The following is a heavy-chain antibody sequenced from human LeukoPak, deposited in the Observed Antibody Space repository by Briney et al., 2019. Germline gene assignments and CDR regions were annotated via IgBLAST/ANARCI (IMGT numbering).Heavy chain of an antibody. J-gene: IGHJ4*02. CDR2: ISGSGGST. Sequence: GGSLRLSCAASGFTFSSYTMSWVRQAPGKGLEWVSAISGSGGSTYYADSVKGRFTISRDNSKNTLYLQMNSLRAEDTAVYYCAKVKGYSYYLDYWGQGTLVTVSS. D-gene: IGHD5-18*01. CDR1: GFTFSSYT. V-gene: IGHV3-23*01. CDR3: AKVKGYSYYLDY.